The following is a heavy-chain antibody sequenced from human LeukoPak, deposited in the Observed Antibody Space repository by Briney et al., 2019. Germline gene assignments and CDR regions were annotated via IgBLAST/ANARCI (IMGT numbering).Heavy chain of an antibody. J-gene: IGHJ3*02. CDR2: ISYSGST. D-gene: IGHD6-19*01. V-gene: IGHV4-59*08. Sequence: SETLSLTCSVSGGSMSGYYWCWIRQSPGKGLEWIGYISYSGSTNYNPSLKSRVTISSDRSKNQFSLNLCSVTAADTALYYCARHSGGWYYAFDIWGRGTMVSVSS. CDR3: ARHSGGWYYAFDI. CDR1: GGSMSGYY.